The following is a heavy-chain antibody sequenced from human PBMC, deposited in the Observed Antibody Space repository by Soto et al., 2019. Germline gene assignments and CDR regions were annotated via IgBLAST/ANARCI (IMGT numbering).Heavy chain of an antibody. CDR2: IRSKAYGGTT. CDR1: GFTLGDYA. CDR3: TREGDRIASSGNDY. V-gene: IGHV3-49*03. D-gene: IGHD6-19*01. Sequence: PGGSLRLSCTASGFTLGDYAMSWFRQAPGKGLEWVGFIRSKAYGGTTEYAASVKGRFTISRDDSKSIAYLQMDSLKTEDTAVYYCTREGDRIASSGNDYWGQGTLVTVSS. J-gene: IGHJ4*02.